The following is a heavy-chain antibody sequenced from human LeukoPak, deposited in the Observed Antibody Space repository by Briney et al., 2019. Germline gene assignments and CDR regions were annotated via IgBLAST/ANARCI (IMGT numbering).Heavy chain of an antibody. J-gene: IGHJ4*02. CDR3: TRSLYDSGRHYFDY. D-gene: IGHD3-22*01. CDR2: TRDKVHSYTT. V-gene: IGHV3-72*01. CDR1: GFTISDHY. Sequence: PGGSLRLSCAASGFTISDHYIDWVRQAPGKGREWVGRTRDKVHSYTTEYATSVKGRFAISRDDSKTSLSLQMTSLKTDATAVYYCTRSLYDSGRHYFDYWGQGTLVTVSS.